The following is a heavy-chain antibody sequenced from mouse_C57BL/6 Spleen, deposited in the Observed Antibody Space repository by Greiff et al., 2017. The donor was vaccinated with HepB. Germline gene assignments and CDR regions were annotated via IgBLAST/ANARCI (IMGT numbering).Heavy chain of an antibody. J-gene: IGHJ1*03. Sequence: EVQGVESGGGLVKPGGSLKLSCAASGFTFSSYAMSWVRQTPEKRLEWVATISDGGSYTYYPDNVKGRFTISRDNAKNNLYLQMSHLKSEDTAMYYCARDPFITTVVATDWYFDVWGTGTTVTVSS. V-gene: IGHV5-4*01. CDR1: GFTFSSYA. CDR3: ARDPFITTVVATDWYFDV. D-gene: IGHD1-1*01. CDR2: ISDGGSYT.